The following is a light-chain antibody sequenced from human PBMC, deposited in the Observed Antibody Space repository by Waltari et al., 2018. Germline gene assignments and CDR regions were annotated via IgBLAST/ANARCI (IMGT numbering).Light chain of an antibody. V-gene: IGLV2-14*03. CDR1: RGDVGSSNY. CDR2: DVG. Sequence: QSALTQPASVSGSPGQSVIISCTGSRGDVGSSNYVSWYQQRPGKTPKVIIYDVGVRPSGISNRFSGPKSDNTASLTISGLQAEDEADYFCSSYTTSKTWVFGGGTRVIVL. CDR3: SSYTTSKTWV. J-gene: IGLJ3*02.